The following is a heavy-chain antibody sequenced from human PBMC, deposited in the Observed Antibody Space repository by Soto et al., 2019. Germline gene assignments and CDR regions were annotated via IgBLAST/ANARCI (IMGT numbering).Heavy chain of an antibody. Sequence: PSETLSLTCTVSGGSITTAGYSWSWIRQPPGKALEWIGYVYHTGTAYPKPSLKSRATISLDRSKNQFSLKMPSVTAADTALYYCASRPFYYYGLDVWGQGTTVTVSS. V-gene: IGHV4-30-2*01. J-gene: IGHJ6*02. CDR2: VYHTGTA. CDR1: GGSITTAGYS. CDR3: ASRPFYYYGLDV.